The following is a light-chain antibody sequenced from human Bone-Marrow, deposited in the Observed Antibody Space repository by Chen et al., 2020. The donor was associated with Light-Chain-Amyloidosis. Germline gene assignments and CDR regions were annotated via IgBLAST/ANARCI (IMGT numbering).Light chain of an antibody. CDR2: DVT. CDR3: SSYTVSSTWV. V-gene: IGLV2-14*03. Sequence: QSALTQPASVSGSPGQSITISCTGSRSDVGVYNFVSLYQQLPGKAPKLLIYDVTNRPSGVSYRFSGSKSGNTASLTVSGLQAEDEADYYCSSYTVSSTWVFGGGTKLTVL. J-gene: IGLJ3*02. CDR1: RSDVGVYNF.